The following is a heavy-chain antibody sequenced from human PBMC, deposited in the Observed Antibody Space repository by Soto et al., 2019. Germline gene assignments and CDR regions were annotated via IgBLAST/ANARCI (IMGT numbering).Heavy chain of an antibody. J-gene: IGHJ6*02. D-gene: IGHD1-7*01. Sequence: GSLRPSCAASGSTFSSYWMSWVRQAPGKGLEWVANIKQGGSEKYYVDSVKGRFTISRVNAKNSPYLQMNSLRAEVTAVYYCAREGAGTTPDYYYGMDVWGQGTTVTVSS. V-gene: IGHV3-7*03. CDR2: IKQGGSEK. CDR1: GSTFSSYW. CDR3: AREGAGTTPDYYYGMDV.